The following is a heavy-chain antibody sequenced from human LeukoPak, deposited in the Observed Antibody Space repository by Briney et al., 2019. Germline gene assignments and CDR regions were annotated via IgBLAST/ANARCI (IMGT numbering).Heavy chain of an antibody. V-gene: IGHV3-11*05. J-gene: IGHJ4*02. CDR1: GFTFSDYY. Sequence: GGSLRLSCAASGFTFSDYYMSWIRQAPGKGLEWVSYISSSSSYTNYADSVKGRFIISRDNAKNSLYLQMNSLRAEDTAVYYCARDRPYYYGSGSRLYYFDYWGQGTLVTVSS. D-gene: IGHD3-10*01. CDR3: ARDRPYYYGSGSRLYYFDY. CDR2: ISSSSSYT.